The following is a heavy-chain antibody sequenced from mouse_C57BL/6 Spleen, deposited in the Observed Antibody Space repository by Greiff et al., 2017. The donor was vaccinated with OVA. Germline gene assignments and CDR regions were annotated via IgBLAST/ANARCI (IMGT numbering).Heavy chain of an antibody. J-gene: IGHJ2*01. V-gene: IGHV1-20*01. CDR2: INPYNGDT. Sequence: DVKLQESGPELVKPGDSVKISCKASGYSFTGYFMNWVMQSHGKSLEWIGRINPYNGDTFYNQKFKGKATLTVDKSSSTAHMELRSLTSEDSAVYYCARDSFDYWGQGTTLTVSS. CDR3: ARDSFDY. CDR1: GYSFTGYF.